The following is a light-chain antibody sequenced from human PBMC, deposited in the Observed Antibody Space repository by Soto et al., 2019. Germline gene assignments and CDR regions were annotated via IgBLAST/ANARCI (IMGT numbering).Light chain of an antibody. J-gene: IGLJ1*01. Sequence: QSALTQPASVSGSPGQSITISCTGTSSDVGGYNSVSWYQQHPGKAPKLMIYEVSNRPSGVSNRFSGSKSGNTASLTISWLQADDEADYYCSSYTTSSTLLYVFGTGTKVTVL. CDR2: EVS. CDR1: SSDVGGYNS. CDR3: SSYTTSSTLLYV. V-gene: IGLV2-14*01.